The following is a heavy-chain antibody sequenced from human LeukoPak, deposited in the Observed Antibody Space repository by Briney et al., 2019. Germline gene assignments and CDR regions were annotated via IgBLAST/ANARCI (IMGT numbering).Heavy chain of an antibody. Sequence: GRSLRLSCAASGFTFSSYGMHWVRQAPGKGLEWVAVISYDGSNKYYADSVKGRFTISRDNSKNMVYLQMNSLRADDTAVYYCAKSVVVITFRFDDWGQGALVTVSS. V-gene: IGHV3-30*18. J-gene: IGHJ4*02. CDR3: AKSVVVITFRFDD. CDR1: GFTFSSYG. D-gene: IGHD2-15*01. CDR2: ISYDGSNK.